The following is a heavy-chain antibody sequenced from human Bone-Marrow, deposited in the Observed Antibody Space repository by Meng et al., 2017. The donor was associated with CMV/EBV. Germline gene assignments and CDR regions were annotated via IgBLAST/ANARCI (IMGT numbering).Heavy chain of an antibody. D-gene: IGHD6-25*01. J-gene: IGHJ6*02. V-gene: IGHV3-30*02. CDR1: GFSFSDYG. CDR3: GNNGYLGMDV. Sequence: GESLKISCAASGFSFSDYGFHWVRQAPGKGLEWVSYIRVDGTNKYYVDSVKGRFTITRENSKITRYLEMNSLRVEDSAVYYCGNNGYLGMDVWGQGTTVTVSS. CDR2: IRVDGTNK.